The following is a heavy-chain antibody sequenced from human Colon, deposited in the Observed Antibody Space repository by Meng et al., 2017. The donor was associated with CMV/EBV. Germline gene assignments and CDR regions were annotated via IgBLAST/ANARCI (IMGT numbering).Heavy chain of an antibody. Sequence: FESGVTLVQPGASLKLSWSFPSFLFSAFAMGWVRQSPGKGLEWVSPVTENGAHTYYAGSVKGRFIISRDNSKNTMYLQMNSLRAEDTAIYYCAKDSGMSGWFFDYWGQGNLVTVSS. J-gene: IGHJ4*02. CDR1: SFLFSAFA. V-gene: IGHV3-23*01. CDR3: AKDSGMSGWFFDY. D-gene: IGHD6-19*01. CDR2: VTENGAHT.